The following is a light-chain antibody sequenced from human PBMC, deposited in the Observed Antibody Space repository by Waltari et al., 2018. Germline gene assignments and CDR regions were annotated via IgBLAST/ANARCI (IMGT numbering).Light chain of an antibody. CDR3: QQYYSTPPLRT. Sequence: DIQMTQSPSSLSASVGDRVTITCRASQGISNSLAWYKQKQGKAPKLLLYAASRLESGVPPRFSGSGSGTDYTLTISRLQPEDFATYYCQQYYSTPPLRTFGQGTKVEIK. CDR2: AAS. V-gene: IGKV1-NL1*01. J-gene: IGKJ1*01. CDR1: QGISNS.